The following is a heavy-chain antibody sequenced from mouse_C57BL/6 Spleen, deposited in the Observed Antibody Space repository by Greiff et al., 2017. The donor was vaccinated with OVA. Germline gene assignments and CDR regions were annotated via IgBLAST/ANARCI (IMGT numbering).Heavy chain of an antibody. J-gene: IGHJ2*01. CDR1: GYTFTGYW. CDR2: ILPGSGST. V-gene: IGHV1-9*01. D-gene: IGHD2-2*01. Sequence: QVQLQPSGAELMKPGASVKLSCQASGYTFTGYWIEWVKQRPGHGLEWIGEILPGSGSTNYNEKVKGKAPFTADTSSTTTYMQLSSLTTEDSAMYYCARGDGVKYYFDYWGQGTTLTVSS. CDR3: ARGDGVKYYFDY.